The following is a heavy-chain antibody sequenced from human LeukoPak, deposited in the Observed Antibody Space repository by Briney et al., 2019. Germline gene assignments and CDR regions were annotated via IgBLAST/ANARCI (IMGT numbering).Heavy chain of an antibody. J-gene: IGHJ4*02. Sequence: GGSLRLSCAASGFTFSSYGMHWVRQAPGKGLEWVAFIRYDGSNKYYADSVKGRFTISRDNAKNSLYLQMNSLRAEDTAVYYCARGSLYYYGSGSTTSWGQGTLVTVSS. V-gene: IGHV3-30*02. D-gene: IGHD3-10*01. CDR3: ARGSLYYYGSGSTTS. CDR1: GFTFSSYG. CDR2: IRYDGSNK.